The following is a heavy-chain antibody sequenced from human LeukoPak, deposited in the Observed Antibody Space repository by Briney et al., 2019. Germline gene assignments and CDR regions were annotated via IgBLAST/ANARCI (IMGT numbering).Heavy chain of an antibody. CDR2: INPSGGST. Sequence: ASVKVSCKASGYTFTSYYMHWVRQPPGQGLEWMGIINPSGGSTSYAQKFQGRVTMTRDTSTSTVYMYQSSLRYDVTAVYYCARGLRDMVLMVYAIRLENWFDPWGQGTLVTVSS. CDR1: GYTFTSYY. J-gene: IGHJ5*02. V-gene: IGHV1-46*01. D-gene: IGHD2-8*01. CDR3: ARGLRDMVLMVYAIRLENWFDP.